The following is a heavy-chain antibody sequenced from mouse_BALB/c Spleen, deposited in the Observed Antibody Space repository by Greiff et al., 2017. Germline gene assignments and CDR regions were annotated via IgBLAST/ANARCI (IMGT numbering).Heavy chain of an antibody. D-gene: IGHD3-2*01. CDR1: GFTFSSFG. V-gene: IGHV5-17*02. CDR2: ISSGSSTI. Sequence: EVKLMESGGGLVQPGGSRKLSCAASGFTFSSFGMHWVRQAPEKGLEWVAYISSGSSTIYYADTVKGRFTISRDNPKNTLFLQMTSLRSEDTAMYYCARLDSSGGFDYWGQGTTLTVSS. J-gene: IGHJ2*01. CDR3: ARLDSSGGFDY.